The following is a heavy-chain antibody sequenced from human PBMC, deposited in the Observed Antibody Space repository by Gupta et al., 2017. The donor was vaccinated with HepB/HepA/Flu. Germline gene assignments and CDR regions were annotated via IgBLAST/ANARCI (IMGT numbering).Heavy chain of an antibody. V-gene: IGHV3-72*01. CDR1: GFTFSDHY. Sequence: EVQLVESGGGLVQPGGSLRLSCAASGFTFSDHYMDWVRQAPGKGLEWVGRSRNKAKSYTTEKAASVKGRFTISRDDLKNSLYLQMKSMKTEDTAVYYCVKLDAGAGVYDFDYWGHGSLVTVSS. J-gene: IGHJ4*01. CDR2: SRNKAKSYTT. CDR3: VKLDAGAGVYDFDY. D-gene: IGHD6-19*01.